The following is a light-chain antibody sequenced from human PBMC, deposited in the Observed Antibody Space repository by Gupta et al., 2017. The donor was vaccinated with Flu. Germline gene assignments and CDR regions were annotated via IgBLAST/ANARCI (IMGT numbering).Light chain of an antibody. J-gene: IGLJ1*01. CDR2: DNS. V-gene: IGLV3-21*02. CDR3: QVWDSGSDQYV. Sequence: GQTARITWGGNNIGSKSVHWYQQKPAQAPVLLVYDNSDRPSGIPERFSGSNSGNTATLTISRVEAGDEADYYCQVWDSGSDQYVFATGTKVTVL. CDR1: NIGSKS.